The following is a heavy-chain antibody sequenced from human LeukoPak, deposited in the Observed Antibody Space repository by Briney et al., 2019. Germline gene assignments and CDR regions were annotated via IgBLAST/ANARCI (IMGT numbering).Heavy chain of an antibody. CDR3: ARDRGGGVVIIPPYYFDY. CDR2: INWNGGST. J-gene: IGHJ4*02. Sequence: GGSLRLSCAASGFTFSSYSMNWVRQAPGKGLEWVSGINWNGGSTGYADSVKGRFTISRDNAKNSLYLQMNSLRAEDTALYYCARDRGGGVVIIPPYYFDYWGQGTLVTVSS. D-gene: IGHD3-3*01. V-gene: IGHV3-20*04. CDR1: GFTFSSYS.